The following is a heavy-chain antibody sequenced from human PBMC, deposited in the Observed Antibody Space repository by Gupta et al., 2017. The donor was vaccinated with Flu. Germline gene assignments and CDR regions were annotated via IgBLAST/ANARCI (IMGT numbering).Heavy chain of an antibody. D-gene: IGHD5-18*01. J-gene: IGHJ4*02. CDR3: AKAAYSYGNGRSFES. V-gene: IGHV3-23*01. Sequence: EVQLLESGGGLIQPGGSLRLSCGAAGFTLRTYAMTWVRQAPEKGLEWVSAISGSGDKTYYADSVKGRFSISRDNSKDTLYLQMNSLRAEDTAIYYCAKAAYSYGNGRSFESWGQGTLVTVSS. CDR2: ISGSGDKT. CDR1: GFTLRTYA.